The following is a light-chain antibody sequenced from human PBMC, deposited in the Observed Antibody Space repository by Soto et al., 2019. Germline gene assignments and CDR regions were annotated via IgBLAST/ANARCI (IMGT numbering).Light chain of an antibody. CDR2: DDT. J-gene: IGLJ2*01. V-gene: IGLV3-1*01. Sequence: SSELTQPPSVSVSPGQTATMTCSGDKLGGKYVCWYQQKPGQSPVLVIYDDTKRPSGIPERFSGSNSGNTATLTISGTQAMDEADYYCQAWDNSVVFGGGTQLTVL. CDR3: QAWDNSVV. CDR1: KLGGKY.